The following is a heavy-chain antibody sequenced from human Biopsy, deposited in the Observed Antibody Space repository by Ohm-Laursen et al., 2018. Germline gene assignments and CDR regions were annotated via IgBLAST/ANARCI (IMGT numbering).Heavy chain of an antibody. D-gene: IGHD3-16*01. Sequence: SLRLSCTASGFTFSNYQMSWIRQTPGKELEWVSHISSGGSTIFHADSVKGRFTISRDDAKGSLYLQMTNLRAEDTAVYYCGRSYGIMAAPVHLWGRGTLVTVSS. J-gene: IGHJ4*01. V-gene: IGHV3-11*01. CDR3: GRSYGIMAAPVHL. CDR1: GFTFSNYQ. CDR2: ISSGGSTI.